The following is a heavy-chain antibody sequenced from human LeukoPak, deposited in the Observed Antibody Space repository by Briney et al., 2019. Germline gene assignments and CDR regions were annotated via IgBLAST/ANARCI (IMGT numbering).Heavy chain of an antibody. D-gene: IGHD3-22*01. CDR2: IKQDGSEK. Sequence: TGGSLRLSCAASGFTFSSYWMSWVRQAPGKGLEWVANIKQDGSEKYYVDSVKGRFTISRDNAKNSLYLQMNSLRAEDTAVYYCARDGSSGYYWLDAFDIWGQGTMVTVSS. J-gene: IGHJ3*02. CDR3: ARDGSSGYYWLDAFDI. CDR1: GFTFSSYW. V-gene: IGHV3-7*01.